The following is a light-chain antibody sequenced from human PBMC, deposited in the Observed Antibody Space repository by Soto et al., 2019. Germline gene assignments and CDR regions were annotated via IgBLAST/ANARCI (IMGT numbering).Light chain of an antibody. Sequence: EIVMTQSPATLSLSPGERATLSGRASQSVSNSYLAWYQQKPGQAPRLLTYGASNRATGIPDRFSGSGSGTDFTLTISRLEPEDFAVYYCQQYGSSGTFGQGTKVDI. CDR2: GAS. J-gene: IGKJ1*01. V-gene: IGKV3-20*01. CDR1: QSVSNSY. CDR3: QQYGSSGT.